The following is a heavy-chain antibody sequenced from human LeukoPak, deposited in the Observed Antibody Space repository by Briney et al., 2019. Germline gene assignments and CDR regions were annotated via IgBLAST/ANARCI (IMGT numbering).Heavy chain of an antibody. CDR3: AKQLRYWSDGSFYFPY. Sequence: GGSPRLSCAASGFTFSSSAMSWVRQAPGKGLEWVSAISNNGGYTYYADSVQGRFTISRDNSKSTLCLQMNSLRAEDTAVYYCAKQLRYWSDGSFYFPYWGQGTLVTVSS. CDR1: GFTFSSSA. CDR2: ISNNGGYT. J-gene: IGHJ4*02. V-gene: IGHV3-23*01. D-gene: IGHD2-15*01.